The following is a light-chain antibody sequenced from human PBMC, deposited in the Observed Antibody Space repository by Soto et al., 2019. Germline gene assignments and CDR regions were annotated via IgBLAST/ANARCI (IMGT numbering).Light chain of an antibody. J-gene: IGKJ1*01. CDR1: QSVSSY. CDR3: QLRDSWHVA. CDR2: EAS. V-gene: IGKV3-11*01. Sequence: EVVLTQSPATLSLSPGERATLSCRASQSVSSYLAWYQQKPGQAPRLLIYEASNRATGIPARFSGSGSRTDSTLAISSLESEAFAGYYCQLRDSWHVAFGQGTKVEIK.